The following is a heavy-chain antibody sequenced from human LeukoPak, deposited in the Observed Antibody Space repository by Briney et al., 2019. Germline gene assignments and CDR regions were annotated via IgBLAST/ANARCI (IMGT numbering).Heavy chain of an antibody. CDR1: GESFSGYY. D-gene: IGHD3-3*01. V-gene: IGHV4-34*01. CDR3: ARGTLRFLEWLIDY. J-gene: IGHJ4*02. Sequence: SETLSLTCAVYGESFSGYYWSWLRQPPGKGLEWVGEINHSGSTNYNPSLKSRVTISVDTSKTQFSLKLSSVTAADTAVYYCARGTLRFLEWLIDYWGQGTLVTVSS. CDR2: INHSGST.